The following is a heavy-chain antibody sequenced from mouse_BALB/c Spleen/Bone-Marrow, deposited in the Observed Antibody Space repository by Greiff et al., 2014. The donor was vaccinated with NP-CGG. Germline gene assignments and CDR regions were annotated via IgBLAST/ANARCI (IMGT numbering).Heavy chain of an antibody. J-gene: IGHJ1*01. CDR2: INPNTDYT. CDR1: GYTFTTYW. CDR3: ARGLRDWYFDV. Sequence: QVHVKQSGPELATPGASVKMSCKASGYTFTTYWMHWIKQRPRQGLEWIGSINPNTDYTDYNQKFKDKATLTADKSSITAYMQLSSLTSEDSAVYYCARGLRDWYFDVWGAGTTVTVSS. V-gene: IGHV1-4*01. D-gene: IGHD2-4*01.